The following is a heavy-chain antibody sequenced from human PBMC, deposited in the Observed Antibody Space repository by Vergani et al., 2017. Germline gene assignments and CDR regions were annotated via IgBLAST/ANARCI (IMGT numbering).Heavy chain of an antibody. CDR2: IGVSDNSI. D-gene: IGHD6-13*01. Sequence: ELQLVESGGGLVQPGGSLRLSCAASGSTVSGNYMTWVRQAPGKGLEWISYIGVSDNSIYYADSVMGRFAISRDNARNLLFLQMNSLRADDSALYVCVRDPACSTFDSWGQGTLVTVS. J-gene: IGHJ4*02. CDR1: GSTVSGNY. V-gene: IGHV3-48*01. CDR3: VRDPACSTFDS.